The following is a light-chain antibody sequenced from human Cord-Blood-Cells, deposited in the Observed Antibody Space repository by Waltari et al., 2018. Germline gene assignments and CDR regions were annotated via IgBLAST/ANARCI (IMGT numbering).Light chain of an antibody. J-gene: IGKJ1*01. CDR3: QQYGSSPGWT. CDR1: QSVSSSY. CDR2: GAS. Sequence: EIVLTQSPGTRSLSQGERATLSCRASQSVSSSYLAGYQQKPGQAPRLLIYGASSRATGIPDRFSGSGSGTDFTLTISRLEPEDFAVYYCQQYGSSPGWTFGQGTKVEIK. V-gene: IGKV3-20*01.